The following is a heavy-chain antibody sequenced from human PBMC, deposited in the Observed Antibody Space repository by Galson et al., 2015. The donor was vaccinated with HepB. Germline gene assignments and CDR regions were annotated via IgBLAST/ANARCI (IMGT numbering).Heavy chain of an antibody. Sequence: VTVSCKASGYTFTSYAIQWVRQAPGQRLEWMGWISAGNGHTKYSQKFQGRVTITRDTSASTAYMELTSLRSEDTAVYYCASGRFGELTPDFEYWGQGTLVPVSS. CDR3: ASGRFGELTPDFEY. J-gene: IGHJ4*02. D-gene: IGHD3-10*01. CDR2: ISAGNGHT. CDR1: GYTFTSYA. V-gene: IGHV1-3*01.